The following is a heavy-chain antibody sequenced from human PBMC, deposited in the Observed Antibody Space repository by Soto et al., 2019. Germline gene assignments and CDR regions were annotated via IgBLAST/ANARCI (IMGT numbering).Heavy chain of an antibody. CDR1: GFSFSTNA. Sequence: GGSLRLSCAASGFSFSTNAMSWVRQAPGKGLEWVSSISSSSGSTYYADSVKGRFTVSRDNSMKTLYLQMNSLRADDTAVFYSAKGRGRSRYGMDVWGQGTTVTVSS. CDR3: AKGRGRSRYGMDV. D-gene: IGHD1-26*01. V-gene: IGHV3-23*01. CDR2: ISSSSGST. J-gene: IGHJ6*02.